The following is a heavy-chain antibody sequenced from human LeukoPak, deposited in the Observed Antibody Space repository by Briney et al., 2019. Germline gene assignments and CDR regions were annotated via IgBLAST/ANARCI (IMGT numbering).Heavy chain of an antibody. CDR3: ASGDCPGDTLAPRGRYYYYYMDV. CDR1: GGSISSGSYY. CDR2: IYTSGST. Sequence: SQTPSLTCTVSGGSISSGSYYWSWIRQPAGKGLEWIGRIYTSGSTNYNPSLKSRVTISVDTSKNQFSLKLSSVTAVDTAVYYCASGDCPGDTLAPRGRYYYYYMDVWGKGTTVTVSS. D-gene: IGHD3-3*02. J-gene: IGHJ6*03. V-gene: IGHV4-61*02.